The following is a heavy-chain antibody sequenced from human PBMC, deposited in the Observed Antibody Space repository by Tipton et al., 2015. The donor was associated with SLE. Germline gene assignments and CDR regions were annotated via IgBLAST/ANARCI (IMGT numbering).Heavy chain of an antibody. V-gene: IGHV4-61*01. CDR1: GGSVSSGSYS. J-gene: IGHJ3*02. D-gene: IGHD1-26*01. Sequence: TLSLTCTVSGGSVSSGSYSWSWIRQPPGKGLEWIGYIYYSGSTNYNPSLKSRVTISVDTSKNQFSLKLSSVTAADTAVYYCARDSSGSYYDAFDIWGQGTMVTVSS. CDR2: IYYSGST. CDR3: ARDSSGSYYDAFDI.